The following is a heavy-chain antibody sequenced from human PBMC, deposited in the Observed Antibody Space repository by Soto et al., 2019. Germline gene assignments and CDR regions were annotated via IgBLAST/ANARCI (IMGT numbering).Heavy chain of an antibody. Sequence: QVQLVESGGGVVQPGRSLRLSCAASGFTFSSYGMHWVRQAPGKGLEWVAVISYDGSNKYYADSVKGRFTISRDNSKNTLYLKMISLRAEDTAVYYCAKDKERTDSSGWLDPNYYFDYWGQGTLVTVSS. CDR3: AKDKERTDSSGWLDPNYYFDY. J-gene: IGHJ4*02. CDR2: ISYDGSNK. CDR1: GFTFSSYG. V-gene: IGHV3-30*18. D-gene: IGHD6-19*01.